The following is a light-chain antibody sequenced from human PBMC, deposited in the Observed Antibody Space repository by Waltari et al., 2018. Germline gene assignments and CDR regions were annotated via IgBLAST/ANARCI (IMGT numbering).Light chain of an antibody. CDR2: DAS. V-gene: IGKV3-11*01. Sequence: EIVLTQSPATLSLSPGERATLSCRASQCVSSYLAWYQQKPGQAPRLLIYDASNRATGIPARFSGSGSGTDFTLTISSLEPEDFAVYYCQQRSNWPPRETFGQGTKVEIK. CDR1: QCVSSY. J-gene: IGKJ1*01. CDR3: QQRSNWPPRET.